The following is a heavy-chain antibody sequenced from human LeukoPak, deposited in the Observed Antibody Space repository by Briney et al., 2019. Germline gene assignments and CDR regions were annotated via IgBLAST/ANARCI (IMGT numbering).Heavy chain of an antibody. CDR2: INHSGST. D-gene: IGHD6-13*01. CDR3: ASGRGIAAAGKVSGWFDP. CDR1: GGSFSGYY. Sequence: SETLSLTCAVYGGSFSGYYWSWTRQPPGKGLEWIGEINHSGSTNYNPSLKSRVTISVDTSKNQFSLKLSSVTAADTAVYYCASGRGIAAAGKVSGWFDPWGQGTLVTVSS. J-gene: IGHJ5*02. V-gene: IGHV4-34*01.